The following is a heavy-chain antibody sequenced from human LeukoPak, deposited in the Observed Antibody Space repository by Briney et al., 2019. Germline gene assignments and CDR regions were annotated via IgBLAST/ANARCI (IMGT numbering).Heavy chain of an antibody. J-gene: IGHJ4*02. CDR1: GYTFTSYY. CDR3: AILGYRKWEPIPTPFDY. V-gene: IGHV1-46*01. CDR2: INPSGGST. D-gene: IGHD1-26*01. Sequence: ASVKVSCKVSGYTFTSYYMHWVRQAPGQGLEWMGIINPSGGSTSYAQKFQGRVTMTRDTSTSTVYMELGSLRSEDTAVYYCAILGYRKWEPIPTPFDYWGQGTLVTVSS.